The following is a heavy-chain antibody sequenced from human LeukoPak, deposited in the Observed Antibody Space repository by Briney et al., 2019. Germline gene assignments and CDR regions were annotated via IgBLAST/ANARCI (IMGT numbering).Heavy chain of an antibody. Sequence: SSETLSLTCAVSGGSISSSNWWSWVRQPPGKGLEWIGEIYHSGRTNYTPSLKSRVTISVDKSKNQLSLKLSSVTAADTAVYYCARDNYDNSGYYFDYWGQGTLVTVSS. CDR2: IYHSGRT. CDR1: GGSISSSNW. J-gene: IGHJ4*02. CDR3: ARDNYDNSGYYFDY. D-gene: IGHD3-22*01. V-gene: IGHV4-4*02.